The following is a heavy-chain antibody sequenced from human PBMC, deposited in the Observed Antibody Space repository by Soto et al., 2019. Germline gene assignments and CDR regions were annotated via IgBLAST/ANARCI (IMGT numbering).Heavy chain of an antibody. Sequence: ASVKVSCKASGYTFTGYYMHWVRQAPGQGFEWMGWINPNSGGTNYAQKFQGWVTMTRDTSISTAYMELSRLRSDDTAVYYCARDVSNGTTQLGYWGQGTLVTVSS. D-gene: IGHD1-1*01. CDR3: ARDVSNGTTQLGY. V-gene: IGHV1-2*04. J-gene: IGHJ4*02. CDR2: INPNSGGT. CDR1: GYTFTGYY.